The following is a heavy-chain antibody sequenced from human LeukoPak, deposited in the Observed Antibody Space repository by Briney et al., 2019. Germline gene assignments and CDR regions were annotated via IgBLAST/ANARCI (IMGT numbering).Heavy chain of an antibody. CDR1: GFTFSTYS. Sequence: PGGSLRLSCAASGFTFSTYSMNWVRQAPGKGLEWVSYISSSSTIYYADSVKGRFTISRDNAKNSLYLQMNSLRDEDTAVYYCARDREAAAGAFDIWGQGTMVTVSS. J-gene: IGHJ3*02. CDR2: ISSSSTI. D-gene: IGHD6-13*01. V-gene: IGHV3-48*02. CDR3: ARDREAAAGAFDI.